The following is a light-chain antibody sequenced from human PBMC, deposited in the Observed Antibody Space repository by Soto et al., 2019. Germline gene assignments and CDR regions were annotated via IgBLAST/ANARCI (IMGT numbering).Light chain of an antibody. J-gene: IGKJ1*01. V-gene: IGKV3-20*01. CDR3: QQYGSSLWT. CDR2: GAS. Sequence: EIVLTQSPGTLSLSPGERATLSCRASQSVSSSYLAWYQQKPGQAPRLLIYGASSRATGIPDRFSGSGSGADFTLTISRLEPEDFAMYYCQQYGSSLWTFGLGTKVEIK. CDR1: QSVSSSY.